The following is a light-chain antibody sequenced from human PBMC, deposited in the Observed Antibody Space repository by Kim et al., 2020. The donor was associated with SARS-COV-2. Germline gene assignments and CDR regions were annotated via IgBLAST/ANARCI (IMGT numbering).Light chain of an antibody. Sequence: QSALTQPVSVSGSPGQSITISCTGTSSDVGGYNYVSWYQQHPGKAPKLMIYDVSNRPSGVSNRFSGSKSGNTASLTISGLQAEDEADYYCSSYTSRSTLVVFGGGTQLTVL. V-gene: IGLV2-14*03. CDR1: SSDVGGYNY. CDR3: SSYTSRSTLVV. CDR2: DVS. J-gene: IGLJ2*01.